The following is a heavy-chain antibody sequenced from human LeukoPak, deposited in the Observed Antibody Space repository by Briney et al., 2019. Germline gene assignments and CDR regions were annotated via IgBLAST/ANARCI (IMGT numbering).Heavy chain of an antibody. CDR1: GYSISSGYY. D-gene: IGHD1-26*01. CDR3: ARALYSGSYYVVGY. V-gene: IGHV4-38-2*01. Sequence: SETLSLTCAVSGYSISSGYYWGWVRQPPGRGLEWIGSLYHSGSTYYNPSLKSRVTISVDTSKNQFSLKLSSVTAADTAVYYCARALYSGSYYVVGYWGQGTLVTVSS. CDR2: LYHSGST. J-gene: IGHJ4*02.